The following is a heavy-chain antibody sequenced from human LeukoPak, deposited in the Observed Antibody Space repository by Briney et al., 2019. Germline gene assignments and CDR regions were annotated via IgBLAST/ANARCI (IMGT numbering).Heavy chain of an antibody. Sequence: PSETLSLTCAVSGGSISSYYWNWIWKPPRKGLEWIGRIYTSGSTNYNPSLKSRVNISVDKSKNQFSLKLSSVTAADTAVYYCARGDDYFDYWGQGTLVTVSS. CDR1: GGSISSYY. V-gene: IGHV4-4*07. CDR2: IYTSGST. J-gene: IGHJ4*02. CDR3: ARGDDYFDY.